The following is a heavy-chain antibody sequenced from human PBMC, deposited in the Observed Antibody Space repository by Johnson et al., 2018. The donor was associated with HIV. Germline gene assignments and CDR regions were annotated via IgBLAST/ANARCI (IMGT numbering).Heavy chain of an antibody. CDR2: VYSGGSA. CDR1: GFTFSDYY. J-gene: IGHJ3*02. D-gene: IGHD5-18*01. V-gene: IGHV3-66*02. CDR3: ARVSLAYSYGYDAFDI. Sequence: VQLVESGGGLVKPGGSLRLSCAASGFTFSDYYMSWIRQAPGKGLEWVSIVYSGGSAYYADSVKGRFTISRDNSKNTLYLQMNSLRVEDTAVYYCARVSLAYSYGYDAFDIWGQGTMVTVSS.